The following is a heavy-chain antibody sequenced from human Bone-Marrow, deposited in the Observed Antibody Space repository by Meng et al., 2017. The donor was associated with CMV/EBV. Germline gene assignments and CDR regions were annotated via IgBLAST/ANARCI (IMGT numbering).Heavy chain of an antibody. CDR2: ISSSGSTI. J-gene: IGHJ5*02. CDR3: ARLKRGGLRYFDFRPHNWFDP. CDR1: GFTFSDYY. Sequence: GGSLRLSCAASGFTFSDYYMSWIRQAPGKGLEWVSYISSSGSTIYYADSVKGRFTISRDNAKNSLYLQMNSLRAEDTAVYYCARLKRGGLRYFDFRPHNWFDPWGQGTLVTVSS. V-gene: IGHV3-11*01. D-gene: IGHD3-9*01.